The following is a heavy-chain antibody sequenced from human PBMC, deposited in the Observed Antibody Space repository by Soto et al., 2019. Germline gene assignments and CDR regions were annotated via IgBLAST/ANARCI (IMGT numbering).Heavy chain of an antibody. Sequence: ASVKVSCKASGFTFTSSAMQWVRQARGQRLEWIGWIVVGSGNTNYAQKFQERVTITRDMSTSTAYMELSSLRSEDTAVYYCAADPDIVVVPAAEEIYYMDVWGKGTTVTVSS. D-gene: IGHD2-2*01. V-gene: IGHV1-58*02. CDR2: IVVGSGNT. J-gene: IGHJ6*03. CDR3: AADPDIVVVPAAEEIYYMDV. CDR1: GFTFTSSA.